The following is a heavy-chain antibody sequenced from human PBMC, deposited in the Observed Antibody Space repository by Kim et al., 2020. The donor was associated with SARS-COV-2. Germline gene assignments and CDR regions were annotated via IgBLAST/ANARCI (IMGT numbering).Heavy chain of an antibody. CDR1: GFTFSDYY. D-gene: IGHD6-13*01. CDR2: ISSSGSTI. CDR3: ARDRAAAGTHPLVTYYYGMDV. V-gene: IGHV3-11*01. Sequence: GGSLRLSCAASGFTFSDYYMSWIRQAPGKGLEWVSYISSSGSTIYYADSVKGRFTISRDNAKNSLYLQMNSLRAEDTAVYYCARDRAAAGTHPLVTYYYGMDVWGQGTTVTVSS. J-gene: IGHJ6*02.